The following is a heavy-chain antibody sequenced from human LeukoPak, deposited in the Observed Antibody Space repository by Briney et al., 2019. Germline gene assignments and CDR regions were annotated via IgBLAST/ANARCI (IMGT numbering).Heavy chain of an antibody. Sequence: SEALSLTCTVYGGSFRGYYWTWIRQSPGKGLQWIGEVIHSGATNYNPSLTSRLIISVDTSRNQFSLKLSSVTAADTAVYYCARGYDSGGYYAYFDYWGQGALVTVSS. CDR2: VIHSGAT. CDR3: ARGYDSGGYYAYFDY. V-gene: IGHV4-34*12. D-gene: IGHD3-22*01. CDR1: GGSFRGYY. J-gene: IGHJ4*02.